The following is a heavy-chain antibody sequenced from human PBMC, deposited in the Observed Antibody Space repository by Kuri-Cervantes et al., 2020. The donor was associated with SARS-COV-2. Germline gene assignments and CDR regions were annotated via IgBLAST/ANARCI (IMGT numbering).Heavy chain of an antibody. CDR3: APRGEGSGFDY. CDR1: GFTFSSYA. J-gene: IGHJ4*02. D-gene: IGHD3-16*01. V-gene: IGHV3-48*03. CDR2: ISSSGSTI. Sequence: GGSLRLSCAASGFTFSSYAMSWVRQAPGKGLEWVSYISSSGSTIYYADSVKGRFTISRDNAKNSLYLQMNSLRAEDTAVYYCAPRGEGSGFDYWGQGTLVTDSS.